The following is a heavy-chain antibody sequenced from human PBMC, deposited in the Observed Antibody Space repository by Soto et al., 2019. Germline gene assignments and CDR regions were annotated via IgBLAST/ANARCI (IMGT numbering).Heavy chain of an antibody. J-gene: IGHJ6*03. CDR3: AKWIAARPDYYYYMDV. CDR2: ISSNGSSK. CDR1: GFTFSSYA. D-gene: IGHD6-6*01. V-gene: IGHV3-23*01. Sequence: GGSLRLSCAASGFTFSSYAMSWVRQAPGKGLEWVSSISSNGSSKYYADSVKGRFPISRDNSKNTLYLQMNSLRAEDTAVYYCAKWIAARPDYYYYMDVWGKGTTVTVSS.